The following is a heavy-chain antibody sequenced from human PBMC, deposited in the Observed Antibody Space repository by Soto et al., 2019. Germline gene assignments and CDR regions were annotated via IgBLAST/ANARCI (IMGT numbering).Heavy chain of an antibody. Sequence: ASVKVSCKASGYTFTSYGISWVRQAPGQGLEWMGWISAYNGNTNYAQKLQGRVTMTTDTSTSTAYMELRSLRSDDTAVYYCASPLLHSGSYSDAFDIWGQGTMVTVSS. J-gene: IGHJ3*02. CDR3: ASPLLHSGSYSDAFDI. CDR2: ISAYNGNT. D-gene: IGHD1-26*01. V-gene: IGHV1-18*01. CDR1: GYTFTSYG.